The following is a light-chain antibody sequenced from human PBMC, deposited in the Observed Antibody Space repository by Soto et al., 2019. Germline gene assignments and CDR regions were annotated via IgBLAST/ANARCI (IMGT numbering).Light chain of an antibody. CDR1: QTISSN. Sequence: DIQMTQSPSSLSASVGDRVTITCRASQTISSNLNWYQQKPGKAPNFLIYAASSLQSGVPSRFSGSGSGTEFTLTISSLQPEDFATYYCQQSYSFPRTFGGGTKVEI. CDR2: AAS. CDR3: QQSYSFPRT. J-gene: IGKJ4*01. V-gene: IGKV1-39*01.